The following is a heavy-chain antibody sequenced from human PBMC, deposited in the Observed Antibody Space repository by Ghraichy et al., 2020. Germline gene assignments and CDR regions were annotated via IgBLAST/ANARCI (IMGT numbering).Heavy chain of an antibody. J-gene: IGHJ6*02. CDR2: MYHSGST. Sequence: LRLSCTVSGGSISSGDYYWSWIRQAPGQGLEWIGYMYHSGSTYFNPSLKSRVSISIDTSKNQFSLEVNSVRAADTAVYYCATDTAARYYGMDVWGQGTTVTVSS. D-gene: IGHD6-6*01. CDR1: GGSISSGDYY. V-gene: IGHV4-30-4*01. CDR3: ATDTAARYYGMDV.